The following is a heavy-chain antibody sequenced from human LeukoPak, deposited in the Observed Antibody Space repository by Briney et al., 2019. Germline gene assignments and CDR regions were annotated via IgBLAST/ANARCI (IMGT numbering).Heavy chain of an antibody. Sequence: PGGSLRLSCAASGFTFSSYAMSWVRQAPGKGLEWVSAISGSGGSTYYADSVKGRFTISRDNSKNTLYLQMNSLRAEDTAVYYCAKGGAIWFGEFHDYWGQGTLVTVSS. CDR2: ISGSGGST. J-gene: IGHJ4*02. D-gene: IGHD3-10*01. CDR1: GFTFSSYA. CDR3: AKGGAIWFGEFHDY. V-gene: IGHV3-23*01.